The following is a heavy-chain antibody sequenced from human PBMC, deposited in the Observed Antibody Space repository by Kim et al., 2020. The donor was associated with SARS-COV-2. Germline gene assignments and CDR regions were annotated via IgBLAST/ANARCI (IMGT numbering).Heavy chain of an antibody. D-gene: IGHD3-16*01. J-gene: IGHJ6*02. Sequence: SETLSLTCTVSGGSISSYYWSWIRQPPGKGLEWIGYIYYSGSTNYNPSLKSRVTISVDTSKNQFSLKLSSVTAADTAVYYCARINDYVWGSYNFYYYYGMDVWGQGTTVTVSS. V-gene: IGHV4-59*08. CDR2: IYYSGST. CDR1: GGSISSYY. CDR3: ARINDYVWGSYNFYYYYGMDV.